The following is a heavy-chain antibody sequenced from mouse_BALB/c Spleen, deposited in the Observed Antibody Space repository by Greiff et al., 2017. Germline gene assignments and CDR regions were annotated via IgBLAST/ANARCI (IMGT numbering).Heavy chain of an antibody. Sequence: DLVKPGASVKLSCKASGYTFTSYWINWIKQRPGQGLEWIGRIAPGSGSTYYNEMFKGKATLTVDTSSSTAYIQLSSLSSEDSAVYFCARWGYDVAMDYWGQGTAVTVSS. CDR1: GYTFTSYW. CDR2: IAPGSGST. CDR3: ARWGYDVAMDY. D-gene: IGHD2-14*01. V-gene: IGHV1S41*01. J-gene: IGHJ4*01.